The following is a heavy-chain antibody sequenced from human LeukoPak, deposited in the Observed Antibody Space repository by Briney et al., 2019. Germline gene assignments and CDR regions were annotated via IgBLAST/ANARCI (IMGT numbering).Heavy chain of an antibody. CDR3: ARDKNYYDSSGRRKVTDY. V-gene: IGHV3-53*01. J-gene: IGHJ4*02. CDR1: GFTVSSTY. CDR2: IYGGGST. Sequence: GGSLRLSCAASGFTVSSTYMNWVRQAPGKGLEWVSVIYGGGSTYYADSVKGRFTISRDNSKNTLYLQMNSLRAEDTAIYYCARDKNYYDSSGRRKVTDYWGQGTLVTVSS. D-gene: IGHD3-22*01.